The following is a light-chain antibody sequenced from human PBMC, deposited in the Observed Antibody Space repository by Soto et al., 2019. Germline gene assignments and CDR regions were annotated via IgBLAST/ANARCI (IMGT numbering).Light chain of an antibody. V-gene: IGKV1-5*01. CDR1: QRMSGF. CDR2: DAS. J-gene: IGKJ1*01. CDR3: QHYSSNSGT. Sequence: IQMTQSPSTLSASVVDRVTITCRSSQRMSGFLAWYQQKPGKAPQLLISDASSLESGVPSRFSRGGSRTAFTLTISSLQTEDFATYYCQHYSSNSGTFGPGPKL.